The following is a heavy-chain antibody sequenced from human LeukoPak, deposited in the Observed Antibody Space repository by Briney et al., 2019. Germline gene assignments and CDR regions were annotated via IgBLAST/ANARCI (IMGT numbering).Heavy chain of an antibody. CDR2: MDPNSGNT. CDR1: GYTFTSYD. D-gene: IGHD3-3*01. CDR3: ARGGFLEWLPLDY. V-gene: IGHV1-8*03. Sequence: APVKVSCKASGYTFTSYDINWVRQATGQGLEWMGWMDPNSGNTGYAQKFQGRVTITRNTSISTAYMELSSLRSEDTAVYYCARGGFLEWLPLDYWGQGTLVTVSS. J-gene: IGHJ4*02.